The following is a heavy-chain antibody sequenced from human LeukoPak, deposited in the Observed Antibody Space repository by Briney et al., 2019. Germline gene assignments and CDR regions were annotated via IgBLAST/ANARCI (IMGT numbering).Heavy chain of an antibody. Sequence: GGSLRLSCAASGFIFSSYGIHWVRQAPGKGLEWVAFIRYDGSKKYYADSVKGRFIISRDNAKNTLYLQMNSLRAEDTGVYYCAKENSSGFLFWGQGSLVTVSS. D-gene: IGHD6-19*01. CDR1: GFIFSSYG. CDR3: AKENSSGFLF. J-gene: IGHJ4*02. V-gene: IGHV3-30*02. CDR2: IRYDGSKK.